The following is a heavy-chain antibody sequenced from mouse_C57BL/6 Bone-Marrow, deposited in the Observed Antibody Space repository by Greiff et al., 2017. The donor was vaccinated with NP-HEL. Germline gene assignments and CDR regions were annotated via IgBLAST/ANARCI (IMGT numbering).Heavy chain of an antibody. CDR3: ARSDDYDKDFSFAY. V-gene: IGHV1-43*01. CDR2: INPSTGGT. Sequence: VQLQQSGPELVKPGASVKISCKASGYSFTGYYMHWVKQSSEKSLEWIGEINPSTGGTSYNQKFKGKATLTVDKSSSTAYMQLKSLTSEDSAVYYCARSDDYDKDFSFAYWGQGTLVTVSA. J-gene: IGHJ3*01. CDR1: GYSFTGYY. D-gene: IGHD2-4*01.